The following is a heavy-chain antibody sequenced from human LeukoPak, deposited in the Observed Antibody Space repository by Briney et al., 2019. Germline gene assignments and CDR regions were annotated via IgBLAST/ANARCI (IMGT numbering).Heavy chain of an antibody. J-gene: IGHJ6*02. CDR3: ARDGFNMDTGYHYGMDV. CDR1: WVPVSNHY. D-gene: IGHD5-24*01. Sequence: GSLRLFFSASWVPVSNHYINLVRQGPGEGLGVGSVIYSGGSTYYADSVKGRFTISRDNSKNTLYLQMNSLRAEDTAVYYCARDGFNMDTGYHYGMDVWGQGTTVTVSS. CDR2: IYSGGST. V-gene: IGHV3-53*01.